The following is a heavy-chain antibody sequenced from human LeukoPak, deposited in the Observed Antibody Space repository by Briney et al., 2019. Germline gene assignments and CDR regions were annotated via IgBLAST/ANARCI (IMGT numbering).Heavy chain of an antibody. D-gene: IGHD1-26*01. CDR3: ARAKIVGATSFDY. V-gene: IGHV4-34*01. J-gene: IGHJ4*02. Sequence: SETLSLTCAVYGGSFSGYYWSWIRQPPGKGLEWIGEINHSGSTNYNPSLKSRVTISVDTSKNQFPLKLSSVTAADTAVYYCARAKIVGATSFDYWGQGTLVTVSS. CDR1: GGSFSGYY. CDR2: INHSGST.